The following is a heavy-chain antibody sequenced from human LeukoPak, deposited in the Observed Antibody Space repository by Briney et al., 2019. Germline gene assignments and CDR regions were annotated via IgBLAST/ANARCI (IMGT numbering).Heavy chain of an antibody. CDR3: ARCGRNNRGYYYMED. J-gene: IGHJ6*03. D-gene: IGHD2/OR15-2a*01. CDR1: GGSISGYS. Sequence: PSETLSLTCTVSGGSISGYSWSWIRQPPGKGLEWIGYTHYSGSSNYNPSLKSRVTISVDTSKNQFPLKVSSVTAADTAVYYCARCGRNNRGYYYMEDWGKGTTVTVSS. V-gene: IGHV4-59*01. CDR2: THYSGSS.